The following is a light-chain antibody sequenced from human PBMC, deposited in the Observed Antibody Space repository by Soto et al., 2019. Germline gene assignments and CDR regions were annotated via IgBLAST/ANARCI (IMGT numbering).Light chain of an antibody. V-gene: IGKV1-5*01. Sequence: DIQMTQSPSTLSASVGDRVSITCRASQSITNWLAWYQQKPGKAPKLLIFAASGLESGVPSTFSGSGSGTEFTLTISSVQPEDFATYFCEHYETFSWTFGQGTKVDIK. CDR1: QSITNW. J-gene: IGKJ1*01. CDR3: EHYETFSWT. CDR2: AAS.